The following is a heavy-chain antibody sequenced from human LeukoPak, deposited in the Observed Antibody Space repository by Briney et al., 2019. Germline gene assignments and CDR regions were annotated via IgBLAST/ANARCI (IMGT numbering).Heavy chain of an antibody. Sequence: GGSLRLSCAASGFTFSTYSMHWVRQAPGKGLEWVAVIWYDGSNKYYADSVKGRFTISRDNSKNTLYLQMNSLRAEDTAVYYCARVGPNKNAFDIWGQGTMVTVSS. CDR2: IWYDGSNK. CDR3: ARVGPNKNAFDI. V-gene: IGHV3-33*08. J-gene: IGHJ3*02. CDR1: GFTFSTYS.